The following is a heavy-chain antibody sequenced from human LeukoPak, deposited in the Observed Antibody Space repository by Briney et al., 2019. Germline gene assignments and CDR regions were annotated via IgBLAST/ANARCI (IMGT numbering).Heavy chain of an antibody. CDR3: ARIIGAAAVQTFDY. Sequence: SETLSLTCTVSGYSISSGYYWGWIRQPPGKGLEWIGSIYHSGSTYYNPSLKSRVTISVDTSKNQFSLKLSSVTAADTAVYYCARIIGAAAVQTFDYWGQGTLVTVSS. CDR2: IYHSGST. D-gene: IGHD6-13*01. CDR1: GYSISSGYY. J-gene: IGHJ4*02. V-gene: IGHV4-38-2*02.